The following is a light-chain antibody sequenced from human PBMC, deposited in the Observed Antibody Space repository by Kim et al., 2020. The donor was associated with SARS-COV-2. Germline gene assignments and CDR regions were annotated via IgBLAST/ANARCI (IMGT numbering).Light chain of an antibody. CDR3: AAWDDSLNGVV. Sequence: GQRVTNSCSGSSSNIGSNTVNWYQQLPGTAPKLLIYSDIQRPSGVPDRFSGSKSGTSASLAISGLQSEDEADYYCAAWDDSLNGVVFGGGTQLTVL. V-gene: IGLV1-44*01. J-gene: IGLJ2*01. CDR1: SSNIGSNT. CDR2: SDI.